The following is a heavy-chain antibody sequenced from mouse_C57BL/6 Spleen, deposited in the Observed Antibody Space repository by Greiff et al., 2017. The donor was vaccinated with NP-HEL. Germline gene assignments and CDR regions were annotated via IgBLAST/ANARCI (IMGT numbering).Heavy chain of an antibody. CDR2: IDPSDSET. CDR3: ARADDGYYGSWFAY. V-gene: IGHV1-52*01. D-gene: IGHD2-3*01. Sequence: QVQLQQPGAELVRPGSSVKLSCKASGYTFTSYWMQWVKQRPIQGLEWIGNIDPSDSETHYNQKFKDQATLTVDKSSSTAYMQLSSLTSEDSAVYYCARADDGYYGSWFAYWGQGTLVTVSA. J-gene: IGHJ3*01. CDR1: GYTFTSYW.